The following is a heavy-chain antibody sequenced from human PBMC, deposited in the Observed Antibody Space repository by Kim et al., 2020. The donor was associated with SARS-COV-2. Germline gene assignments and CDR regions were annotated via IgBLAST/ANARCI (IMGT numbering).Heavy chain of an antibody. CDR2: IIPLFVTP. CDR1: GGTFSNHA. D-gene: IGHD2-2*01. CDR3: ASPSTAPKFCDQEFFLYYYYMDV. J-gene: IGHJ6*03. V-gene: IGHV1-69*13. Sequence: SVKVSCKASGGTFSNHAFSWVRQAPGQGLEWMGGIIPLFVTPNYAPNFQGRVTNTADESTNTAYMELSSLKSEDTAVYYCASPSTAPKFCDQEFFLYYYYMDVWGEGTAVTVSS.